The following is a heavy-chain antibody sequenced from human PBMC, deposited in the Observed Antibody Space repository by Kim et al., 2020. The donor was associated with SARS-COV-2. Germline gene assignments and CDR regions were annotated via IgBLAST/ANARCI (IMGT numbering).Heavy chain of an antibody. Sequence: GGSLRLSCAASGFTFSDYYMSWIRQAPGKGLEWVSYISSSSSYTNYADSVKGRFTISRDNAKNSLYLQMNSLRAEDTAVYYCAGVGYDYVWGSYRDYYYYYGMDVWAKGPRSPSP. CDR3: AGVGYDYVWGSYRDYYYYYGMDV. D-gene: IGHD3-16*02. CDR2: ISSSSSYT. CDR1: GFTFSDYY. J-gene: IGHJ6*02. V-gene: IGHV3-11*05.